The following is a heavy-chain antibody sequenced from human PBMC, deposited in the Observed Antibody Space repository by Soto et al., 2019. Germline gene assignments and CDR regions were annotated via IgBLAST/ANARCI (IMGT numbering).Heavy chain of an antibody. V-gene: IGHV4-34*01. CDR1: GGSFSGYY. Sequence: TLSLTCAVYGGSFSGYYWSWIRQPPGKGLEWIGEINHSGSTNYNPSLKSRVTISVDTPKNQFSLKLSSVTAADTAVYYCARGRGRIKYFQHWGQGTLVTVSS. D-gene: IGHD5-12*01. CDR2: INHSGST. J-gene: IGHJ1*01. CDR3: ARGRGRIKYFQH.